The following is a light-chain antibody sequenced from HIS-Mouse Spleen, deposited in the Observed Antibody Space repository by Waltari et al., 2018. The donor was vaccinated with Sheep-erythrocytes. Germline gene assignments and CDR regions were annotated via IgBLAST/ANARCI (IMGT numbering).Light chain of an antibody. J-gene: IGLJ2*01. Sequence: QKVTISCSGSSSNIGNNYVSWYQQLPGTTPKLLIYDNNKRPSGIPDRFSGSKSGTSATLGITGLQTGDEADYYCGTWDSSLSAGVFGGGTKLTVL. CDR3: GTWDSSLSAGV. V-gene: IGLV1-51*01. CDR1: SSNIGNNY. CDR2: DNN.